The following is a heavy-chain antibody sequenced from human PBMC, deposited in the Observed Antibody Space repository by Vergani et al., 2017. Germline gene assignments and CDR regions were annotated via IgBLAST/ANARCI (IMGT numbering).Heavy chain of an antibody. D-gene: IGHD1-26*01. CDR1: GFTFSSYG. Sequence: QVQLVESGGGVVQPGRSLRLSCAASGFTFSSYGMHWVRQAPGKGLEWVAVISYDGSNKYYADSVKGRFTISRDNSKNTLYLQMNSLRAEDTAVYYCAKPASDAIQAEWELHDAFDIWGQGTMVTVSS. CDR2: ISYDGSNK. J-gene: IGHJ3*02. CDR3: AKPASDAIQAEWELHDAFDI. V-gene: IGHV3-30*18.